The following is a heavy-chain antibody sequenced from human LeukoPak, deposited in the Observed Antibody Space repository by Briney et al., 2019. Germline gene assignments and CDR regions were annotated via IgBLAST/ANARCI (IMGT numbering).Heavy chain of an antibody. V-gene: IGHV1-18*01. D-gene: IGHD3-22*01. J-gene: IGHJ4*02. CDR3: ASAKNYYDSSGLDY. CDR2: ISAYNGNI. Sequence: ASVKVSCMASGYTFTLYGINWVRQAPGQGLEWMGWISAYNGNINYAQKFRGRVTMTTDTSTATAYMDLRSLRSDDTALYYCASAKNYYDSSGLDYWGQGTLVTVSS. CDR1: GYTFTLYG.